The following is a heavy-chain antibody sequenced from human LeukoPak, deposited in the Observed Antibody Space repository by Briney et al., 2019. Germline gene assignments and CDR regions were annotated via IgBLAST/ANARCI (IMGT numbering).Heavy chain of an antibody. Sequence: PSETLSLTCTVSGGSISSSSYYWGWIRQPPGKGLEWIGSIYYSGSTYYNPSLKSRVTISVDTSKNQFSLKLSSVTAADTAVYYCARGVHEEHYFDYWGQGTLVTVSS. V-gene: IGHV4-39*01. CDR2: IYYSGST. D-gene: IGHD3-10*01. J-gene: IGHJ4*02. CDR1: GGSISSSSYY. CDR3: ARGVHEEHYFDY.